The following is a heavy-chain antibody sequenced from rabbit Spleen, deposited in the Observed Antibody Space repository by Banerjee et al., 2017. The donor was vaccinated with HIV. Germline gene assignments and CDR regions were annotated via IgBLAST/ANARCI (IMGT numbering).Heavy chain of an antibody. J-gene: IGHJ4*01. CDR2: IDATKSGNT. V-gene: IGHV1S45*01. CDR1: GLDFSSSYW. CDR3: ARDLLGVIGWNFYL. D-gene: IGHD1-1*01. Sequence: QEQLVESGGDLVKPGASLTLTCKASGLDFSSSYWMCWVRQAPGKGLEWIACIDATKSGNTYYATWARGRFTISKTSSTTVTLRMTSLTAADRATYFCARDLLGVIGWNFYLWGPGTLVTVS.